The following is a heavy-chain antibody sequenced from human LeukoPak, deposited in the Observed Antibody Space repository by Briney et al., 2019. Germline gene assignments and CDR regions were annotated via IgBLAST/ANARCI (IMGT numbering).Heavy chain of an antibody. Sequence: ASVKVSCKASGYTLAAYYLHWVRQAPGQGLEWMGRINPNSGGTTYAQKFQGRVTMTRDTSIGTAYMELSSLRSDDTAVYYCARPHYESSGLYVDAFDIWGQGTMVTVSS. CDR2: INPNSGGT. CDR1: GYTLAAYY. V-gene: IGHV1-2*06. D-gene: IGHD3-22*01. J-gene: IGHJ3*02. CDR3: ARPHYESSGLYVDAFDI.